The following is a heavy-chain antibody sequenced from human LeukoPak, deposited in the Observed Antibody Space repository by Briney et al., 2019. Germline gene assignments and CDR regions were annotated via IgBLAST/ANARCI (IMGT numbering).Heavy chain of an antibody. V-gene: IGHV1-2*02. CDR2: INPNSGGT. Sequence: ASVKVSCKASGYTFTGYYMHWVRQAPGQGLEWMGWINPNSGGTNYAQKFQGRVTMTRDTSISTAYMGLSRLRSDDTAVYYCARLNPRRDGYNARFDAFDIWGQGTMVTVSS. CDR3: ARLNPRRDGYNARFDAFDI. D-gene: IGHD5-24*01. J-gene: IGHJ3*02. CDR1: GYTFTGYY.